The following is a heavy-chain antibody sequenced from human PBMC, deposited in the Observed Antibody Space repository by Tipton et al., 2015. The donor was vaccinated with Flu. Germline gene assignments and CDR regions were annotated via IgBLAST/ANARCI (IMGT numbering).Heavy chain of an antibody. J-gene: IGHJ4*02. CDR3: ARGRGYCVTTTCLLPFDF. Sequence: QLVQSGGGLIQPGGSLRLSCAASGFTIRNTFMSWVRQAPGKGLKWVSIIYTDDSTYYADSVKGRFTISRDNSKNTLYLQMNSLRGEDTAVYYCARGRGYCVTTTCLLPFDFWGQGTLVTVSS. V-gene: IGHV3-53*01. CDR2: IYTDDST. CDR1: GFTIRNTF. D-gene: IGHD5/OR15-5a*01.